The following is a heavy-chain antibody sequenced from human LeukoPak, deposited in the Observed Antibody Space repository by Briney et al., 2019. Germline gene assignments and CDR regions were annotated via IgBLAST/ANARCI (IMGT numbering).Heavy chain of an antibody. CDR2: IRSKANSYAT. D-gene: IGHD2-2*01. CDR1: GFTFSGSA. J-gene: IGHJ6*03. CDR3: TSRDCSSTSCYRDPTYYYYYMDV. V-gene: IGHV3-73*01. Sequence: GESLKISCAASGFTFSGSAMDWVRQASGKGLEWVGRIRSKANSYATAYAASVKGRFTISRDDSKNTAYLQMNSLKTEDTAVYYCTSRDCSSTSCYRDPTYYYYYMDVWGKGTTVTVSS.